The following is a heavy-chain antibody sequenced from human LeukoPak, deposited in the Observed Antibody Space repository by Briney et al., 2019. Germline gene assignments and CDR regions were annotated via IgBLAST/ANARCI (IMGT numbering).Heavy chain of an antibody. Sequence: SVKVSCKASGGTFSSYAISWVRRAPGQGLEWMGGIIPIFGTANYAQKFQGRVTITADESTSTAYMELSSLRSEDTAVYYCARWMIRKAYYDFWSGYYNENWFDPWGQGTLVTVSS. CDR2: IIPIFGTA. CDR3: ARWMIRKAYYDFWSGYYNENWFDP. V-gene: IGHV1-69*01. CDR1: GGTFSSYA. D-gene: IGHD3-3*01. J-gene: IGHJ5*02.